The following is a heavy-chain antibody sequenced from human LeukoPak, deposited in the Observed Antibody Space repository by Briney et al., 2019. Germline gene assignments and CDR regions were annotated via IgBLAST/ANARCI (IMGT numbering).Heavy chain of an antibody. V-gene: IGHV3-30*04. J-gene: IGHJ4*02. CDR2: ISYDGSNK. D-gene: IGHD3-22*01. CDR1: GFTLSSYA. CDR3: ASAHYYYDSSGYYPYYFDY. Sequence: GGSLRLSCAASGFTLSSYAMHWVRQARGKGLEWVAVISYDGSNKYYADSVKGRFTISRDNSKNTLYLQMNSLRAEDTAVYYCASAHYYYDSSGYYPYYFDYWGQGTLVTVSS.